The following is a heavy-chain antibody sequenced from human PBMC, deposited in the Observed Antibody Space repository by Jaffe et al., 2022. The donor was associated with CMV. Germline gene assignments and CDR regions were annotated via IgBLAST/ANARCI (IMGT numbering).Heavy chain of an antibody. V-gene: IGHV4-39*01. J-gene: IGHJ6*03. Sequence: QLQLQESGPGLLKPSETLSLTCTVSGDSISGSNYFWGWIRQPPGKGLEWIGSISSSGSSEYNPSLNSRVTMSKSKYQFSLHLTSVTAADTAVYFCARHRIESDYWRAPRPREYYYMDVWGQGTTVIVSS. D-gene: IGHD3-3*01. CDR3: ARHRIESDYWRAPRPREYYYMDV. CDR1: GDSISGSNYF. CDR2: ISSSGSS.